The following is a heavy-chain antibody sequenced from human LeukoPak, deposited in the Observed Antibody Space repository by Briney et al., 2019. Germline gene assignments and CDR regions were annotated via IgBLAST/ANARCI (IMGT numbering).Heavy chain of an antibody. D-gene: IGHD3-16*01. CDR3: ARLRWSPSYYYYYMDV. V-gene: IGHV4-4*07. J-gene: IGHJ6*03. Sequence: PSETLSLTCTVSGGSISSYYWSWIRQPAGKGLEWIGRIYTSGSTNYNPSLKSRVTMSVDTSKNQFSLKLSSVTAADTAVYYCARLRWSPSYYYYYMDVWGKGTTVTVSS. CDR2: IYTSGST. CDR1: GGSISSYY.